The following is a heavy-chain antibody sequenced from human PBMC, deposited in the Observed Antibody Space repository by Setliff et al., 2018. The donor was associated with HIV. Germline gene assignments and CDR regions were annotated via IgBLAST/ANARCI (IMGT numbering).Heavy chain of an antibody. Sequence: PGGSLRLSCAASGFTFSSYAMSWVRQAPGKGLEWVSAISGSGGSTSYADSVKGRFTIPRDNAKNTLYLQMNSLRAEDTAVYYCARENGGSYYPRLYYYYYGMDVWGQGTTVTVSS. CDR3: ARENGGSYYPRLYYYYYGMDV. V-gene: IGHV3-23*01. J-gene: IGHJ6*02. D-gene: IGHD1-26*01. CDR2: ISGSGGST. CDR1: GFTFSSYA.